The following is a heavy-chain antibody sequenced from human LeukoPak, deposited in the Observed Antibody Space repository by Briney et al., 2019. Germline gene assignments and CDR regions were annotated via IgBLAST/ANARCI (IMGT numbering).Heavy chain of an antibody. D-gene: IGHD3-22*01. V-gene: IGHV4-39*02. CDR3: VREGVYNFDSCGYFIFDY. Sequence: SETLSLTCTVSGGSISSSSNYWGWIRQPPGKGLEWIGSIYYSGSTYYNPSLKRRVTISVDTSKNQFSLKLTSVTAADTAVYYCVREGVYNFDSCGYFIFDYWGQGTLATVSS. CDR2: IYYSGST. J-gene: IGHJ4*02. CDR1: GGSISSSSNY.